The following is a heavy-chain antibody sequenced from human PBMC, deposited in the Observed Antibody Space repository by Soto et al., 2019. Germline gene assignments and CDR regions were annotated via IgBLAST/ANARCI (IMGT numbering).Heavy chain of an antibody. CDR2: IKQDGSEK. Sequence: EVQLVESGGGLVQPGGSLRLSCAASGFTFSSYWMSWVRQAPGKGLEWVANIKQDGSEKYYVDSVKGRFTISSDNAKNSLYLQMSGLRGGDTAVYYCARDLAATTIPNYWGQGTLFTVSS. J-gene: IGHJ4*02. D-gene: IGHD4-17*01. CDR3: ARDLAATTIPNY. V-gene: IGHV3-7*04. CDR1: GFTFSSYW.